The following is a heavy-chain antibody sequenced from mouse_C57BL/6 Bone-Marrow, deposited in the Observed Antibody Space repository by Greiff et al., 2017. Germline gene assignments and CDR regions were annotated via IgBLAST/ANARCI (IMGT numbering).Heavy chain of an antibody. Sequence: QVQLKQPGAELVKPGASVKLSCKASGYTFTSYWMHWVKQRPGQGLEWIGMIHPNSGSTNYNEKFKSKATLTVDKSSSTAYMQLSSLTSEASAVYYCARSLITTVVDYAMDYWGQGTSVTVAS. CDR3: ARSLITTVVDYAMDY. D-gene: IGHD1-1*01. V-gene: IGHV1-64*01. J-gene: IGHJ4*01. CDR2: IHPNSGST. CDR1: GYTFTSYW.